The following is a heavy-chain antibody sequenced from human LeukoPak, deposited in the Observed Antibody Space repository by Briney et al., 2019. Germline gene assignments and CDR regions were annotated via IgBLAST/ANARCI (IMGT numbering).Heavy chain of an antibody. CDR1: GGSINSSSYY. D-gene: IGHD3-22*01. J-gene: IGHJ4*02. CDR2: IECTGST. CDR3: ARRNYFDISGYTY. V-gene: IGHV4-39*01. Sequence: LSLTGTVSGGSINSSSYYWGWIRQPPGKGLEWIVSIECTGSTYYNPSLKSRVTISVDTSKTQFSLKLPSVTAADTAVYYCARRNYFDISGYTYWGQGTLVTV.